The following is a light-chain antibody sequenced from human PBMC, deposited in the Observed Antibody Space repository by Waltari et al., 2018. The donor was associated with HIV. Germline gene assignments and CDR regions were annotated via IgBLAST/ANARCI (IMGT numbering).Light chain of an antibody. CDR1: SSDVGSYKY. Sequence: QSALTQPASVSGSPGQSITISCTGTSSDVGSYKYVSWYQQVPGKAPQLIIYEFNNLPSWVSNLFFVSKFCNTASLTIAWLQAEDEADYYCNSYTGTGTPWVFGGGTRLTV. CDR2: EFN. J-gene: IGLJ3*02. V-gene: IGLV2-14*01. CDR3: NSYTGTGTPWV.